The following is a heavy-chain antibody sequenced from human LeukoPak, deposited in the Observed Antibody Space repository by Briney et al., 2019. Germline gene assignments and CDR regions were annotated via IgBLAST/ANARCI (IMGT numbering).Heavy chain of an antibody. CDR3: ARGPNSNWSGLDF. D-gene: IGHD6-6*01. CDR2: ISPTGSTT. CDR1: GFSFSGHW. V-gene: IGHV3-74*01. J-gene: IGHJ4*02. Sequence: GGSLRLSCIASGFSFSGHWMHWARQLPGKGLVWVSRISPTGSTTSYEDSVKGRFTVSRDNAKNTLYLQVNNLRAEDTAVYYCARGPNSNWSGLDFWGQGTLLTVSS.